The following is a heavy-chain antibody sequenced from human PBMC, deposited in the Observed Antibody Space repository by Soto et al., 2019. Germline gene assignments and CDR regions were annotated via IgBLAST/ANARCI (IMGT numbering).Heavy chain of an antibody. CDR1: GDSMGSGDYY. J-gene: IGHJ5*02. CDR2: IYYIGTT. Sequence: QVQLQESGPGLVKPSQTLSLTCTVSGDSMGSGDYYWTWIRQPPGKGLEWIGYIYYIGTTFYNPSIESRVNISIDTSKHHFALRLTSVTAADTAVYYCSRGSTYYGFLTWGQGTLVTVSS. V-gene: IGHV4-30-4*01. CDR3: SRGSTYYGFLT. D-gene: IGHD3-10*01.